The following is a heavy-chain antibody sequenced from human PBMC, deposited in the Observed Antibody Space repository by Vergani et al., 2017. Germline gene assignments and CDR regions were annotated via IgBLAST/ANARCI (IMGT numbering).Heavy chain of an antibody. CDR2: IRNKAYGGTT. V-gene: IGHV3-49*04. CDR1: GFSFGDYA. J-gene: IGHJ4*02. CDR3: SRGRGYSFGYSDY. D-gene: IGHD5-18*01. Sequence: EVQLVESGGGLVPPGRSLRLSCAASGFSFGDYAMTWVRQAPGKGLEWVAFIRNKAYGGTTEYSASVKGRFTISRDDSKRLAYLQLSGLKTEDTAVYFCSRGRGYSFGYSDYWGQGTLVNVSS.